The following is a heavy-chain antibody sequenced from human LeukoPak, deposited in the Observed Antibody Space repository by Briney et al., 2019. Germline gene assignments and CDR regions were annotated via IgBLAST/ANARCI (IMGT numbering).Heavy chain of an antibody. D-gene: IGHD3-10*01. CDR1: GGSISGYY. CDR2: IYYSGST. Sequence: SETLSLTCTVSGGSISGYYWSWIRQSPGKGLEWIGYIYYSGSTYYSPSLKSRVTISVDTSKNQFSLKLSSVTAADTAVYYCARGERYGSGSYSIGWFDPWGQGTLVTVSS. V-gene: IGHV4-59*08. J-gene: IGHJ5*02. CDR3: ARGERYGSGSYSIGWFDP.